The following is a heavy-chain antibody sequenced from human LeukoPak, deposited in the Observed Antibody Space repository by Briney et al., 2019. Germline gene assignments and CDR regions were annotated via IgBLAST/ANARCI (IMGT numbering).Heavy chain of an antibody. CDR2: INPNSGGT. D-gene: IGHD3-3*01. J-gene: IGHJ3*02. V-gene: IGHV1-2*02. CDR3: ARVRAIFGVGDAFDI. Sequence: ASVKVSCKASGYTFTSYGISWVRQAPGQGLEWMGWINPNSGGTNYAQKFQGRVTMTRDTSISTAYMELSRLRSDDTAVYYCARVRAIFGVGDAFDIWGQGTMVTVSS. CDR1: GYTFTSYG.